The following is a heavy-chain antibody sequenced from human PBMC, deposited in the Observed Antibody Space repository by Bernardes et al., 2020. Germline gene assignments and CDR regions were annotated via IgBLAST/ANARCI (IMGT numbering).Heavy chain of an antibody. J-gene: IGHJ6*02. D-gene: IGHD4-17*01. CDR2: IYYSGST. V-gene: IGHV4-31*03. CDR3: ARGGWGQRWETVTFYYYYGMDV. Sequence: SETLSLTCTVSGGSISSGGYYWSWIRQHPGKGLEWIGYIYYSGSTYYNPSLKSRVTISVDTSKNQFSLKLSSVTAADTAVYYCARGGWGQRWETVTFYYYYGMDVWGQGTTVTVSS. CDR1: GGSISSGGYY.